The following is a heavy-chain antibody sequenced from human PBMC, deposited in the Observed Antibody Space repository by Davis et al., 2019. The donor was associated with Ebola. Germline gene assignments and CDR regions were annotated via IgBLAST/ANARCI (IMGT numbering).Heavy chain of an antibody. CDR2: INQDGSEK. CDR1: GFTFSSYW. J-gene: IGHJ6*02. D-gene: IGHD6-13*01. CDR3: ARRSGYSSSWGSRFYYYYAMDV. Sequence: GESLKISCAASGFTFSSYWMSWVRQAPGKGLEWVANINQDGSEKYYVDSVKGRFTISRDNAKNSLYLQMNSLRDEDTAVYYCARRSGYSSSWGSRFYYYYAMDVWGQGTTVTVSS. V-gene: IGHV3-7*01.